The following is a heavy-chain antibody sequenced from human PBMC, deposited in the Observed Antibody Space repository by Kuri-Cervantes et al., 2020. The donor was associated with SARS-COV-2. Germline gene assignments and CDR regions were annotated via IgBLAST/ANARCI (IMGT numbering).Heavy chain of an antibody. CDR2: ISYDGSNK. Sequence: GGSLRLSCAASGFTFSSYAMHWVRQAPGKGLEWVAVISYDGSNKHYADSVKGRFTISRDNSKNTLYLQMNSLRAEDTAVYYCARDSTGYGDPFDYWGQGTLVTVSS. D-gene: IGHD4-17*01. J-gene: IGHJ4*02. CDR1: GFTFSSYA. V-gene: IGHV3-30-3*01. CDR3: ARDSTGYGDPFDY.